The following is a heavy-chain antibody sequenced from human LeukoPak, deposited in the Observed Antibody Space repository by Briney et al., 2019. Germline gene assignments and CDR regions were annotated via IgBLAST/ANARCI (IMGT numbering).Heavy chain of an antibody. CDR3: ARALSNYVDYYYYYYMDV. CDR1: GFTFDDYG. V-gene: IGHV3-20*04. CDR2: INWNGGNT. J-gene: IGHJ6*03. D-gene: IGHD4-11*01. Sequence: PGGSLRLSCAASGFTFDDYGMSWVRQAPGKGLEWGSGINWNGGNTGYVDSVKGRFTISRDNAKNSLYLQMNSLRVEDTALYYCARALSNYVDYYYYYYMDVWAKGPRSPSP.